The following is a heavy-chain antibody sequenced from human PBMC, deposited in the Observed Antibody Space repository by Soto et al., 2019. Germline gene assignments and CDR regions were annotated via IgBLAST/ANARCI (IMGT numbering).Heavy chain of an antibody. CDR2: INHSGST. CDR1: GGSFSCYY. D-gene: IGHD6-13*01. J-gene: IGHJ4*02. V-gene: IGHV4-34*01. Sequence: SETLSLTCGVYGGSFSCYYWSWIRQPPGKGLEWIGEINHSGSTNYNPSLKSRVTISVDTSKNQFSLKLSSVTAADTAVYYCARTYSSSWSPFEYWGQGTLVTVSS. CDR3: ARTYSSSWSPFEY.